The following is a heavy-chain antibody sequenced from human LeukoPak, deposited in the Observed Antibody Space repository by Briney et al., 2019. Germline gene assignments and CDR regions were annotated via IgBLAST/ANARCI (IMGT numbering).Heavy chain of an antibody. D-gene: IGHD6-19*01. J-gene: IGHJ4*02. CDR2: INPNSGGT. Sequence: ASVKVSCKASGYTFTCYYMHWVRQAPGQGLEWMGWINPNSGGTNYAQKFQGRVTMTRHTSISTAYMELSKLRSDDTAVYYCARVPLGAVAGNDWGQGTLVTVSS. CDR3: ARVPLGAVAGND. V-gene: IGHV1-2*02. CDR1: GYTFTCYY.